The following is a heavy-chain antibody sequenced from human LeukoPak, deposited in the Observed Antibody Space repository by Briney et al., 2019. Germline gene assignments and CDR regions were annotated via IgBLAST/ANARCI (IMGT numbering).Heavy chain of an antibody. Sequence: GGSLRLSCAASGFTFSSYGMHWVRQAPGKGLEWVAVISYDGSNKYYADSVKGRFTISRDNSKNTLYLQMNSLRAEDTAVYYCAKNSGSGKGLDHWGQGTLVTVS. CDR2: ISYDGSNK. V-gene: IGHV3-30*18. J-gene: IGHJ4*02. D-gene: IGHD3-10*01. CDR1: GFTFSSYG. CDR3: AKNSGSGKGLDH.